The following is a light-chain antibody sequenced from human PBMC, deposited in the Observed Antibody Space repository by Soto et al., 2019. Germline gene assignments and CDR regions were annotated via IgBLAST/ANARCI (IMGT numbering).Light chain of an antibody. V-gene: IGKV3-20*01. CDR3: QQYNNWPPLT. Sequence: EIVLTQSPGTPSLSPGERATLSCRASQSVSSTYLAWYQQKPGQAPRLLIYGASSRATGIPDRFSGSGSGTDFTLTISRLEPEDFAVYYCQQYNNWPPLTFGGGTKVEIK. J-gene: IGKJ4*01. CDR1: QSVSSTY. CDR2: GAS.